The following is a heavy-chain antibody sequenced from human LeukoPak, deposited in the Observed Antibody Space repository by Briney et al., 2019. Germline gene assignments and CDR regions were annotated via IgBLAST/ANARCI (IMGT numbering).Heavy chain of an antibody. CDR1: GGSINSNGYY. J-gene: IGHJ5*02. V-gene: IGHV4-31*03. Sequence: SQTLSLTCTVSGGSINSNGYYWSWIRQHPGKGLEWIGYIYYSGSTYYNPSLKSRIAMSVDTSKNQFFLKLSSVTAADTALYYCARWSYDISGHAPRLPLNWFDPWGQGTLVTVSS. CDR2: IYYSGST. CDR3: ARWSYDISGHAPRLPLNWFDP. D-gene: IGHD3-22*01.